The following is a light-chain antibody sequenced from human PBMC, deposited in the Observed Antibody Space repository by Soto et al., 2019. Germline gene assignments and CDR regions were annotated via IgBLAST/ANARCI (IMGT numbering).Light chain of an antibody. V-gene: IGKV3-11*01. Sequence: EMVLPPSPATLSLFPGESAPLSCSASQSVSSSLAWYQHKPGQAPRLLIYDASNRATGIPARFSGSGSGTDFTLTISSLEPEDFAVYYCHQYDSWTFGQGTKVDIK. J-gene: IGKJ1*01. CDR1: QSVSSS. CDR2: DAS. CDR3: HQYDSWT.